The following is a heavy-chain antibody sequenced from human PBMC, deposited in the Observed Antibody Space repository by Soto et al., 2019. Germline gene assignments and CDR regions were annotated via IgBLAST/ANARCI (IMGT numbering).Heavy chain of an antibody. V-gene: IGHV5-10-1*01. CDR2: IDPSDSYT. CDR1: GYSFTSYW. J-gene: IGHJ6*02. CDR3: ARHPKSGYCSSTSCYTGYYYGMDV. D-gene: IGHD2-2*02. Sequence: GESLKISCKVSGYSFTSYWISWVRQMPGKGLEWMGRIDPSDSYTNYSPSFQGHVTISADKSISTAYLQWSSLKASDTAMYYCARHPKSGYCSSTSCYTGYYYGMDVWGQGTTVTAP.